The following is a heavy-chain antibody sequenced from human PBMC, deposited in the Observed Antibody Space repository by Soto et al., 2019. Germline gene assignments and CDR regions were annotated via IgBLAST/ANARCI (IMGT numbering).Heavy chain of an antibody. CDR1: GFNLGNYN. D-gene: IGHD6-19*01. CDR2: ISYDASTQ. CDR3: STQSWLPSHH. V-gene: IGHV3-30*01. Sequence: GSLRLSCTASGFNLGNYNVHWVRQAPGEGLKWVAVISYDASTQYFADSVKGRFTMSRDRSNNTVYVQMNSLRTEDTAIYFCSTQSWLPSHHWGQGTLVTVSS. J-gene: IGHJ5*02.